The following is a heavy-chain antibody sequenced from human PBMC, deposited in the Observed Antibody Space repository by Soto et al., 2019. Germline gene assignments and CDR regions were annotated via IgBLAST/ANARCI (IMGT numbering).Heavy chain of an antibody. Sequence: QVQLVESGGGVVQPGRSLRLSCAASGFTFSSYGMHWVRQAPGKGLEWVAVISYDGSNKYYADSVKGRFTISRDNSKNTLYLQMNSLRAEDTAVYYGAKDIAVAGYYYYGMDVWGQGTTVTVSS. J-gene: IGHJ6*02. CDR2: ISYDGSNK. CDR1: GFTFSSYG. D-gene: IGHD6-19*01. CDR3: AKDIAVAGYYYYGMDV. V-gene: IGHV3-30*18.